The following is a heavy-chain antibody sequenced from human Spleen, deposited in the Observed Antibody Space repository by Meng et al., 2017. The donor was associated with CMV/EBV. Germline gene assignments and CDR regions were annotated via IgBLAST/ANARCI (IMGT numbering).Heavy chain of an antibody. CDR2: IHPHRGDT. CDR1: GYTFTAHY. Sequence: ASVKVSCKASGYTFTAHYFHWVRQAPGQGLEWMGWIHPHRGDTNYAQQFQGRVTLTRDTSISTAYMEPSRLRSDDTAVYYCARDINSGSSRYYDGMEVWGQGTTVTVSS. V-gene: IGHV1-2*02. J-gene: IGHJ6*01. CDR3: ARDINSGSSRYYDGMEV. D-gene: IGHD6-13*01.